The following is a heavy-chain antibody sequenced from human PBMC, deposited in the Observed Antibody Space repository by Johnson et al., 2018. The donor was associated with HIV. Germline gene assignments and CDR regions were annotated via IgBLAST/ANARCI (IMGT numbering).Heavy chain of an antibody. V-gene: IGHV3-66*01. J-gene: IGHJ3*01. D-gene: IGHD6-13*01. CDR3: VRRQYISTWQDAFDV. CDR2: IYSDGNT. CDR1: GFTVSSNY. Sequence: VQLVESGGGVVQPGRSLRLSCAASGFTVSSNYMSWVRQAPGRGLECVSIIYSDGNTYYADSVKGRFTISRDNSKNTLYLQLGSLRDDDTAVYYCVRRQYISTWQDAFDVWGQGTTVTVSS.